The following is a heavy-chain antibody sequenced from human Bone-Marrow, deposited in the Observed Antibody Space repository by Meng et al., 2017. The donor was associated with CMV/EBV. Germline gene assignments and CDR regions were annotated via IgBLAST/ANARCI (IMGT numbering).Heavy chain of an antibody. Sequence: ASVKVSCKASGYTFTSYYMHWVRQAPGQGLEWMGIINPSGGSTSYAQKFQGRVTMTRDTSTSTVYMELSSLRSEDTAVYYCARDSEGYCSSTSCYREGANYYYGKDVWGQGTTVTVSS. CDR2: INPSGGST. CDR1: GYTFTSYY. CDR3: ARDSEGYCSSTSCYREGANYYYGKDV. V-gene: IGHV1-46*01. J-gene: IGHJ6*02. D-gene: IGHD2-2*02.